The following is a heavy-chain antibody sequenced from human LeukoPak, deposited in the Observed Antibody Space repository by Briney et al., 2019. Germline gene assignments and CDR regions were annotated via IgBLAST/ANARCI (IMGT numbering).Heavy chain of an antibody. CDR1: GFSFKNAW. Sequence: GGSLRLSCAASGFSFKNAWMSWVRQAPGKGLEWVGRIQSKTTGGTTDYAAPVQGRFTVSRDDSKNTLFLQMNSLKTEDTAMYYCGTIGEDYWGQGTLVTVSS. CDR3: GTIGEDY. D-gene: IGHD3-9*01. CDR2: IQSKTTGGTT. J-gene: IGHJ4*02. V-gene: IGHV3-15*01.